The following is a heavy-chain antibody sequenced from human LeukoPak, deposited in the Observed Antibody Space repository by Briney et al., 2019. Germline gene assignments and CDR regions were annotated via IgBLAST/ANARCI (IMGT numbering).Heavy chain of an antibody. D-gene: IGHD6-13*01. Sequence: SETLSLTCTVSGGSISSGGYYWSWIRQPPGKGLEWIGYIYHSGSTYYNPSLKSRVTISVDRSKNQFFLKLSSVTAADTAVYYCAKRTIAAAGTGGYFDYWGQGTLVTVSS. V-gene: IGHV4-30-2*01. CDR3: AKRTIAAAGTGGYFDY. J-gene: IGHJ4*02. CDR2: IYHSGST. CDR1: GGSISSGGYY.